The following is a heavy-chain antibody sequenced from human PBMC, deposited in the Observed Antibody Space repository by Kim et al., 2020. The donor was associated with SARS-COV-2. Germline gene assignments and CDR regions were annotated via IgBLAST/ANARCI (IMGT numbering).Heavy chain of an antibody. Sequence: SETLSLTCTVSGGSISSGDYYWSWIRQPPGKGLEWIGYIYYSGSTYYNPSLKSRVTISVDTSKNQFSLKLSSVTAADTAVYYCARVYTWGRNYYGSGSYRGVGFGFDYWGQGTLVTVSS. V-gene: IGHV4-30-4*01. CDR3: ARVYTWGRNYYGSGSYRGVGFGFDY. J-gene: IGHJ4*02. CDR1: GGSISSGDYY. D-gene: IGHD3-10*01. CDR2: IYYSGST.